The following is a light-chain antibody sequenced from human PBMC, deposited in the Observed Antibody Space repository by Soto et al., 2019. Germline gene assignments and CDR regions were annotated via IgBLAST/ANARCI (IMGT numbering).Light chain of an antibody. Sequence: QSALTQPPSASGSPGQSVTISCTGTSSDVGGYDYVSWYQQHPGKAPKLMIFEVSKRPSGVPDRFSGSKSGNTASLTVSGLQAEDEADCYCSSYAGNTKGVFGTGTKVTVL. V-gene: IGLV2-8*01. J-gene: IGLJ1*01. CDR3: SSYAGNTKGV. CDR1: SSDVGGYDY. CDR2: EVS.